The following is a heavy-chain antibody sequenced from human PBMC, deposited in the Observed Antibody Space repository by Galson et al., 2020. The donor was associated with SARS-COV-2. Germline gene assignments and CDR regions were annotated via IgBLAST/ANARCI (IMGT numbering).Heavy chain of an antibody. CDR2: IYWDDDK. V-gene: IGHV2-5*02. CDR1: AFSLSTSGAG. D-gene: IGHD1-26*01. CDR3: VHSGSYYRTENYFDY. Sequence: SGPTLVQPTQPLTLTCTFPAFSLSTSGAGVGWIRQPPGKALERPALIYWDDDKRYSPSLKSRLTITKDTSKDQVVLTMTNMDPVDTATYYCVHSGSYYRTENYFDYWGQGTLVTVSS. J-gene: IGHJ4*02.